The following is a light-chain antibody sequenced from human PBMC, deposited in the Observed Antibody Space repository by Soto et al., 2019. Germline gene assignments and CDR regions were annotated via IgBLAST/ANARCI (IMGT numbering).Light chain of an antibody. Sequence: EVVMTQFPATLSVSPGERATLSCRASQSVGSNLAWYQHKHGQAPRLLMYAASARATGIPARFSGSGSGTEFTLTISSLQSEDFAVYYWQQYDNWPPITFGQGTRLGIK. J-gene: IGKJ5*01. CDR3: QQYDNWPPIT. CDR2: AAS. V-gene: IGKV3-15*01. CDR1: QSVGSN.